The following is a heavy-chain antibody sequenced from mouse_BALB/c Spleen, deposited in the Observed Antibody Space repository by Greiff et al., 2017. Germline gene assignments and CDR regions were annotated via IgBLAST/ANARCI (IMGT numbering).Heavy chain of an antibody. V-gene: IGHV1-4*02. Sequence: QVQLQQSAAELARPGASVKMSCKASGYTFTSYTMHWVKQRPGQGLEWIGYINPSSGYTEYNQKFKDKTTLTADKSSSTAYMQLSSLTSEDSAVYYCARSAASWDAMDYWGQGTSVTVSS. J-gene: IGHJ4*01. CDR3: ARSAASWDAMDY. CDR1: GYTFTSYT. D-gene: IGHD4-1*01. CDR2: INPSSGYT.